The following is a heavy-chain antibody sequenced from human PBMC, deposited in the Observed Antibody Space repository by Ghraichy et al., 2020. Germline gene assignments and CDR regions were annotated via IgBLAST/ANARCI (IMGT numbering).Heavy chain of an antibody. CDR1: GGSINSNYY. CDR2: IYYSGNT. Sequence: ESLNISCTVSGGSINSNYYWGWIRQPPGKGLEWIGSIYYSGNTYYNPSLKSRVTLSVDTSKNQFSLKLSSVTAADTAVYYCARHWLARGSSEYFQVWGQGTLVIVSS. J-gene: IGHJ1*01. V-gene: IGHV4-39*01. D-gene: IGHD5-12*01. CDR3: ARHWLARGSSEYFQV.